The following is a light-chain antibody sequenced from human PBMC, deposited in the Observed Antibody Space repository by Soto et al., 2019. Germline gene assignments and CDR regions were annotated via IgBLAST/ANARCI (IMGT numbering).Light chain of an antibody. V-gene: IGKV3-20*01. CDR3: QQYGRTPRT. J-gene: IGKJ1*01. Sequence: EVLLTQSPGTLSLSPGERATLSCRASQSVNNNFLAWYQQKPGQAPRLLIYGASSRATGIPDKFSGSGSGTDFTLTISRLEPEDFAVYFCQQYGRTPRTFGQGTKVEIK. CDR2: GAS. CDR1: QSVNNNF.